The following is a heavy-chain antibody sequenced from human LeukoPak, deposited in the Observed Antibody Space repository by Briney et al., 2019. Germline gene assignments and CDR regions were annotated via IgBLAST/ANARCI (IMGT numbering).Heavy chain of an antibody. Sequence: GGSLRLSCAASGFTFRSHAMHWVRQAPGKGLEWVAVISYDGSNKYYADSVKGRFTISRDNAKNSLYLQMNSLRAEDTAVYYCARVRYDYYGMDVWGQGTTVTVSS. CDR2: ISYDGSNK. D-gene: IGHD3-10*01. J-gene: IGHJ6*02. V-gene: IGHV3-30-3*01. CDR1: GFTFRSHA. CDR3: ARVRYDYYGMDV.